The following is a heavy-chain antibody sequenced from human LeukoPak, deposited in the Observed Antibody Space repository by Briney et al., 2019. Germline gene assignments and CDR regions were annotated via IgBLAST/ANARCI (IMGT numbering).Heavy chain of an antibody. D-gene: IGHD1-26*01. CDR1: GGSFSSNY. J-gene: IGHJ4*02. Sequence: PSETLSLTCAVYGGSFSSNYWRWIRQPPGKGLEWIGEINHSGSTNYHPSLKSRVTISVDTSKNQFSLKLSSVTAADTAVYYCARATLLYSGSPFDSWGQGTLVTVSS. CDR2: INHSGST. CDR3: ARATLLYSGSPFDS. V-gene: IGHV4-34*01.